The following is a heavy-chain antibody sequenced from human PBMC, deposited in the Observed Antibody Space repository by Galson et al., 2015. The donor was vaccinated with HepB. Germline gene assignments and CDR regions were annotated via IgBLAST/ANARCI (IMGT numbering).Heavy chain of an antibody. J-gene: IGHJ5*02. V-gene: IGHV3-23*01. CDR2: ISGSGGST. CDR1: GFTFSSYA. Sequence: SLRLSCAASGFTFSSYAMSWVRQAPGKGLEWVSAISGSGGSTYSADSVKGRFTISRDNSKNTLYLQMNSLRAEDTAVYYCAKVFLVGVVTHTPDWFHPWGQGTLVTVSS. D-gene: IGHD3-3*01. CDR3: AKVFLVGVVTHTPDWFHP.